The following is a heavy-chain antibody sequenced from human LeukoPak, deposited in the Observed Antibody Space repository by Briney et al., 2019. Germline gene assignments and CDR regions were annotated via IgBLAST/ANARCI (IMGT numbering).Heavy chain of an antibody. CDR3: ARGYDFWSGYWSHSDY. J-gene: IGHJ4*02. V-gene: IGHV3-64*01. D-gene: IGHD3-3*01. CDR1: GFTFSSYA. Sequence: TGGSLRLSCAAPGFTFSSYAMHWVRQAPGKGLEYVSAISSNGGSTYYANSVKGRFTISRDNSKNTLYLQMGSLRAEDMAVYYCARGYDFWSGYWSHSDYWGQGTLVTVSS. CDR2: ISSNGGST.